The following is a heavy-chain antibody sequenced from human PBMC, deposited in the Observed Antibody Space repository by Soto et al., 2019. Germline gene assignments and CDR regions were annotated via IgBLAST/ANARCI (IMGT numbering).Heavy chain of an antibody. CDR2: IWYDGSRQ. V-gene: IGHV3-33*01. CDR1: GFTFSDDG. Sequence: QVQLVESGGGVVQPGRSLRLSCAASGFTFSDDGMYWVRQAPGKGLEWVAMIWYDGSRQFYAYSVKGRFTVSRDNSKDTRYLQMNSLRAEDTAVYYWARVGYGDYLNYFEFWGQGALVTVSS. D-gene: IGHD4-17*01. J-gene: IGHJ4*02. CDR3: ARVGYGDYLNYFEF.